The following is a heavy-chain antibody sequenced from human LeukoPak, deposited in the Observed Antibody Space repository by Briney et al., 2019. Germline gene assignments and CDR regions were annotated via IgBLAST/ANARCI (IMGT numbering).Heavy chain of an antibody. CDR2: MNPNSGNT. CDR3: AGRTYYYDSSGYYPFDY. V-gene: IGHV1-8*01. J-gene: IGHJ4*02. D-gene: IGHD3-22*01. CDR1: GYTFTNYD. Sequence: GASVKVSCKASGYTFTNYDINWVRQATGQGLEWMGWMNPNSGNTGSAQKFQGRVTMTRNTSISTAYMELSSLRSEDTAVYYCAGRTYYYDSSGYYPFDYWGQGTLVTVSS.